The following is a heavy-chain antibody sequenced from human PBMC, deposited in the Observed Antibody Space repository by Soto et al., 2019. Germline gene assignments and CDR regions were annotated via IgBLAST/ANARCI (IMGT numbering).Heavy chain of an antibody. D-gene: IGHD3-16*01. CDR2: IYYSGST. CDR1: GGSISSYY. J-gene: IGHJ6*03. V-gene: IGHV4-59*07. CDR3: ARLRDYYYYYMDV. Sequence: SDTLSLTCTVSGGSISSYYWSWIRQPPGKGLEWIGYIYYSGSTNYNPSLKSRVTISVDTSKNQFSLKLSSVTAADTAVYYCARLRDYYYYYMDVWGKGTTVTVSS.